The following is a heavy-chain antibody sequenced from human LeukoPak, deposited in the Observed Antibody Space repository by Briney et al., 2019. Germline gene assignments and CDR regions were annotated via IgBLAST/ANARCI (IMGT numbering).Heavy chain of an antibody. CDR3: ARDPSRSSSHFDY. CDR1: GGTFSSYA. J-gene: IGHJ4*02. V-gene: IGHV1-69*05. Sequence: ASVKVSCKACGGTFSSYAISWVRQAPGQGLEWMGGIIPIFGTANYAQKFQGRVTITTDESTSTAYMELSSLRSEDTAVYYCARDPSRSSSHFDYWGQGTLVTVSS. CDR2: IIPIFGTA. D-gene: IGHD6-13*01.